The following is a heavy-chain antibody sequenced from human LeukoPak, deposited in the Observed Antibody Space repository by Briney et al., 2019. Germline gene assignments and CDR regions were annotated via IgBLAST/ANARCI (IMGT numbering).Heavy chain of an antibody. V-gene: IGHV4-38-2*02. J-gene: IGHJ5*02. CDR1: GYSISSGHY. D-gene: IGHD3-10*01. Sequence: PSGTLSLTCTVSGYSISSGHYWGWIRQPPGKGLEWIGSIYHSGSTYYNPSLKSRVTISVDTSKNQFSLKLNSVTAADTAVYYCARDLAYYASGSYCGWFDPWGQGTLVTVSS. CDR2: IYHSGST. CDR3: ARDLAYYASGSYCGWFDP.